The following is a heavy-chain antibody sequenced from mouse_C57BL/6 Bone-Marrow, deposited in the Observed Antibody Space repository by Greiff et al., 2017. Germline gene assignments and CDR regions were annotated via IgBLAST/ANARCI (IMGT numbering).Heavy chain of an antibody. J-gene: IGHJ4*01. CDR2: IDPSDSYT. CDR1: GYTFTSYW. CDR3: ARETTVAPYYAMDY. Sequence: QVQLQQSGAELASPGASVTLSCKASGYTFTSYWMHWVKQRPGQGLEWIGEIDPSDSYTNYNQKFKGKSTLTVDKSSSTAYMQLSSLTSEDSAVYYCARETTVAPYYAMDYWGQGTSVTVSS. D-gene: IGHD1-1*01. V-gene: IGHV1-69*01.